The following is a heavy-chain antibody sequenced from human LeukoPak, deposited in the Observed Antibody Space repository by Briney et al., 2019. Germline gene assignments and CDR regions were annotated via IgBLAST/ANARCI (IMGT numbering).Heavy chain of an antibody. D-gene: IGHD3-3*01. CDR3: ARDRSRSGYYSYYFDY. CDR2: INPSGGST. V-gene: IGHV1-46*01. J-gene: IGHJ4*02. Sequence: GASVKVSCKASGYTFTSYYMHWVRQAPGQGLEWMGIINPSGGSTSYAQKFQGRATMTRDTSTSTVYMELSSLRSEDTAVYYCARDRSRSGYYSYYFDYWGQGTLVTVSS. CDR1: GYTFTSYY.